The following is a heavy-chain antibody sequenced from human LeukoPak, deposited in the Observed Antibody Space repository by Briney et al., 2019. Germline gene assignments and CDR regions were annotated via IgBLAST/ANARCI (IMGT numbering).Heavy chain of an antibody. CDR1: GFTFTKYW. CDR2: IKQDGSDK. J-gene: IGHJ5*02. D-gene: IGHD1-1*01. CDR3: ARGRFRSLQLERRGWFDP. Sequence: GGSLRLSYAASGFTFTKYWMTWVRQAPGKGLEWVGNIKQDGSDKNYMDSVKGRFTISRDNTKNSVYLQMSSLRAEDTAVYYCARGRFRSLQLERRGWFDPWGQGTLVTVSS. V-gene: IGHV3-7*01.